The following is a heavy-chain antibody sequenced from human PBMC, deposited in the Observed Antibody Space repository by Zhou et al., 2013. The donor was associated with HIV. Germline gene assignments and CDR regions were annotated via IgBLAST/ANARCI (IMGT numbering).Heavy chain of an antibody. D-gene: IGHD3-22*01. CDR3: ARARVQYYYDSSGNGMDV. J-gene: IGHJ6*02. Sequence: QVQLVQSGAEVKKPGSSVKVSCKASGGTFSSYAISWVRQAPGQGLEWMGGIIPIFGTANYAQKFQGRVTITTDESTSTAYMELSSLRSEDTAVYYCARARVQYYYDSSGNGMDVWGQGTTVTVSS. CDR1: GGTFSSYA. CDR2: IIPIFGTA. V-gene: IGHV1-69*05.